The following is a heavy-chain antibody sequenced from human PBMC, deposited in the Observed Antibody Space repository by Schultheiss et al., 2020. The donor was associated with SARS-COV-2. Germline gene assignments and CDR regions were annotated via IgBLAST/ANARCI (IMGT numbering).Heavy chain of an antibody. D-gene: IGHD6-19*01. V-gene: IGHV3-15*01. CDR2: IKSKTDGGTT. CDR1: GFTFSNAW. J-gene: IGHJ4*02. Sequence: GGSLRLSCAASGFTFSNAWMSWVRQAPGKGLEWVGRIKSKTDGGTTDYAAPVKGRFTISRDDSKNTLYLQMNSLKTEDTAVYYCTTLPLGSGWRLLFDYWGQGTLVTVSS. CDR3: TTLPLGSGWRLLFDY.